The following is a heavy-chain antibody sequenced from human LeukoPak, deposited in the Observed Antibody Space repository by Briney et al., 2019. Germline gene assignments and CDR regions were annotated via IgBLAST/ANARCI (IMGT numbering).Heavy chain of an antibody. J-gene: IGHJ4*02. CDR1: GFTVSTYE. CDR3: ARRFDA. V-gene: IGHV3-48*03. Sequence: GGSLRLSCEVSGFTVSTYEMNWVRQAPGKGLEWVSQITSGSIIYYADSVKGRFTISRDNAKNSPYLQMNSLRVEDTAVYYCARRFDAWGQGTLVTVSS. CDR2: ITSGSII.